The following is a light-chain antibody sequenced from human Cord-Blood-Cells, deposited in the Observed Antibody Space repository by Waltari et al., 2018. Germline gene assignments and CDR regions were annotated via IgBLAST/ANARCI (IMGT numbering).Light chain of an antibody. J-gene: IGKJ4*01. CDR3: QQRSNWPLT. Sequence: EIVLTQSPATLSLSPGERATLSCRASQSVSSYLAWYQQKPVQAPRLLIYDASNRATGIPARFSGRGSGTDFTLTISSLEPEDFAVYYCQQRSNWPLTFGGGTKVEIK. V-gene: IGKV3-11*01. CDR2: DAS. CDR1: QSVSSY.